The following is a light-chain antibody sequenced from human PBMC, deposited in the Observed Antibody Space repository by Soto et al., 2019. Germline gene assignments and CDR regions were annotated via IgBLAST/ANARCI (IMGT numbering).Light chain of an antibody. CDR1: QSVSSY. V-gene: IGKV3-20*01. J-gene: IGKJ2*01. Sequence: EIVLTQSPGTLSLSPGARATLSCRASQSVSSYLAWYQQKPGQAPRLLIYGASSRATGIPDRFSGSGSGTDFTLTISRLEPEDFAVYYCQQYGNSPYTFGQGTKLEIK. CDR3: QQYGNSPYT. CDR2: GAS.